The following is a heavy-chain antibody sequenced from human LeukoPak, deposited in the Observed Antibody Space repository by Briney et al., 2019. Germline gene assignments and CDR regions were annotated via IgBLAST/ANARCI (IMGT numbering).Heavy chain of an antibody. CDR3: ARGKRYGITGTDFDY. V-gene: IGHV4-34*01. D-gene: IGHD1-20*01. J-gene: IGHJ4*02. CDR1: GGSFSGYY. CDR2: INHSGST. Sequence: SETPSLTCAVYGGSFSGYYWSWIRQPPGKGLEWIGEINHSGSTNYNPSLKSRVTISVDTSKNQFSLKLSSVTAADTAVYYCARGKRYGITGTDFDYWGQGTLVTVSS.